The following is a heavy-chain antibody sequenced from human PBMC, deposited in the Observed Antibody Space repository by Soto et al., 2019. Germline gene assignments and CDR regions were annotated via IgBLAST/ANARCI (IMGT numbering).Heavy chain of an antibody. CDR1: GFTFTRYS. Sequence: GGSLRLSCAASGFTFTRYSMNWVRQAPGKGLEWVSSITSTTNYIYYGDSMKGRFTISRDNAKNSLYLEMNSLRAEDTAVYYCARESEDLTSNFDYWGQGTLVTVSS. CDR3: ARESEDLTSNFDY. J-gene: IGHJ4*02. CDR2: ITSTTNYI. V-gene: IGHV3-21*06.